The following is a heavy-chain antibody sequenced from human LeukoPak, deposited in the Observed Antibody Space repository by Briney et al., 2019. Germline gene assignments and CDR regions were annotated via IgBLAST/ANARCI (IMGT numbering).Heavy chain of an antibody. CDR3: ARSLWGGYYFHY. Sequence: PSETLSLTCTVSGGSISSYYWSWFRQPPAKGREWIVYFYYSETAHSNPSLWSRVTLSPDTFKKQFSLNLSTVTALDTALYFFARSLWGGYYFHYWGQGTLVTVSS. D-gene: IGHD3-16*01. CDR1: GGSISSYY. J-gene: IGHJ4*02. CDR2: FYYSETA. V-gene: IGHV4-59*01.